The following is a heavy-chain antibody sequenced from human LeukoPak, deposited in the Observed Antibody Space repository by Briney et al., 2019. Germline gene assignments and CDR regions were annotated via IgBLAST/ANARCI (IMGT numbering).Heavy chain of an antibody. CDR3: ARDLGLRRMI. J-gene: IGHJ2*01. CDR2: ISAGSGTV. CDR1: GLSLSSNN. V-gene: IGHV3-48*04. Sequence: GGSLRLSCAASGLSLSSNNMHWVRQAPGGGLEWLSYISAGSGTVFSADSVKGRFSISRDNARESLFLQMNSLRVEDTAVYYCARDLGLRRMIWGRGTLVIVSS.